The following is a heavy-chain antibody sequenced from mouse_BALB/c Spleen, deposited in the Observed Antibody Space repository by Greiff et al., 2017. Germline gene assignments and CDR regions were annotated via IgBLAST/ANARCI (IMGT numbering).Heavy chain of an antibody. CDR2: IWAGGST. Sequence: VKLVESGPGLVAPSQSLSITCTVSGFSLTSYGVHWVRQPPGKGLEWLGVIWAGGSTNYNSALMSRLSISKDNSKSQVFLKMNSLQTDDTAMYYCAREGEYGNYDYWGQGTTLTVSS. CDR1: GFSLTSYG. CDR3: AREGEYGNYDY. D-gene: IGHD2-10*02. V-gene: IGHV2-9*02. J-gene: IGHJ2*01.